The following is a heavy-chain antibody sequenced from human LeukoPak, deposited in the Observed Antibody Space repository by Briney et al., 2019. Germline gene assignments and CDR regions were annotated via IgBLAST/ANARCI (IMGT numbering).Heavy chain of an antibody. Sequence: GGSLRLSCAAPGFTFSSYSMNWVRQAPGKGLEWVSSISSSSSYIYYADSVKGRFTISRDNAKNSLYLQMNSLRAEDTAVYYCARDHGYSYGYAFDYWGQGTLVTVSS. CDR2: ISSSSSYI. CDR1: GFTFSSYS. V-gene: IGHV3-21*01. J-gene: IGHJ4*02. D-gene: IGHD5-18*01. CDR3: ARDHGYSYGYAFDY.